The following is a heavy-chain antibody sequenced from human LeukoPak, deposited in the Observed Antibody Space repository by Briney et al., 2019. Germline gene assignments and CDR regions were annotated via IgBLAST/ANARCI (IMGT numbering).Heavy chain of an antibody. Sequence: GGSLRLSCAASGFTFSIYAMSWVRQAPGKGLEWVSAISGSGSNTYYADSVKGRFTLSRDNSKNTLYLQMDSLRAEDTAVYYCARVGDQYYFDYWGQGTLVTVSS. CDR2: ISGSGSNT. V-gene: IGHV3-23*01. CDR3: ARVGDQYYFDY. D-gene: IGHD2-21*02. CDR1: GFTFSIYA. J-gene: IGHJ4*02.